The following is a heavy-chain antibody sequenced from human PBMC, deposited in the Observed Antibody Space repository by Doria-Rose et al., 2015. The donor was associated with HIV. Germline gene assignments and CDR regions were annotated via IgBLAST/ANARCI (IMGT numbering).Heavy chain of an antibody. CDR2: VSSSSSYI. Sequence: VQLVQSGGGLVKPGGSLRLSCAASGFTFSSFCMNWVRQAPGKGLEWVSSVSSSSSYIYYADSVKGRFTISRDNAKNSLDLQMNSLRAEDTAVYYCARGSPTSVPGIKGGGDYWGQGTLVTVSS. CDR1: GFTFSSFC. V-gene: IGHV3-21*03. J-gene: IGHJ4*02. D-gene: IGHD3-10*01. CDR3: ARGSPTSVPGIKGGGDY.